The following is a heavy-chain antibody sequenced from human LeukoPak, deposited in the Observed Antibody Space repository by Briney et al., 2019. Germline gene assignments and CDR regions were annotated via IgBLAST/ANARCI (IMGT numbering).Heavy chain of an antibody. Sequence: KPGGSLRLSCAASGFTFRSAWMSWVRQAPGKGLEWVGRIKTETDGETTDFAAPVKGRFTISRDDSSNTLYLQMSSLKTEDTAVYFCTTQALLYYGLDVWGKGTTVTVSS. V-gene: IGHV3-15*01. J-gene: IGHJ6*04. CDR3: TTQALLYYGLDV. CDR1: GFTFRSAW. CDR2: IKTETDGETT. D-gene: IGHD2-15*01.